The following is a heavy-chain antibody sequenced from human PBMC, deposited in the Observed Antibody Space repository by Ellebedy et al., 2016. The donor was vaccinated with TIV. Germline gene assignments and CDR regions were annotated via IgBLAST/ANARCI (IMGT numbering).Heavy chain of an antibody. J-gene: IGHJ4*02. Sequence: GGSLRLXCAASGFTFSSYAMSWVRQAPGKGLEWVSAISGSGGSTYYADSVKGRFTISRDNSKNTLYLQMNSLRAEDTAVYYCAKGYDILTGYSRWGQGTLVTVSS. CDR3: AKGYDILTGYSR. V-gene: IGHV3-23*01. D-gene: IGHD3-9*01. CDR1: GFTFSSYA. CDR2: ISGSGGST.